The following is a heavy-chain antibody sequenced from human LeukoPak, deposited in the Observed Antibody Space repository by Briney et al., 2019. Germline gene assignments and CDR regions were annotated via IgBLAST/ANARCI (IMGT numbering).Heavy chain of an antibody. J-gene: IGHJ4*02. V-gene: IGHV4-39*07. CDR3: ARSNRH. CDR2: INHGGSA. CDR1: GGSISSSSYY. D-gene: IGHD2/OR15-2a*01. Sequence: SETLSLTCTVSGGSISSSSYYWSWIRQPPGKGLEWIGEINHGGSANYNPSLKSRVTISVDTSKNQFSLKLSSVTAADTAVYYCARSNRHWGQGTLVTVSS.